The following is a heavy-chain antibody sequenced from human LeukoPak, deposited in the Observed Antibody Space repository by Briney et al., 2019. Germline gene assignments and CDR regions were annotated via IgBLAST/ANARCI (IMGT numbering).Heavy chain of an antibody. D-gene: IGHD4-11*01. CDR2: ISHSGRT. Sequence: SQTLSLTCAVSGGSISSYYWSWVRQPPGKGLDWIGYISHSGRTSYNPSLSSPVTISVDTSKHQFSRKLTCVTAADTRVYYCARHGYSIPRIDYWGEGTRGTVSS. CDR1: GGSISSYY. V-gene: IGHV4-59*08. CDR3: ARHGYSIPRIDY. J-gene: IGHJ4*02.